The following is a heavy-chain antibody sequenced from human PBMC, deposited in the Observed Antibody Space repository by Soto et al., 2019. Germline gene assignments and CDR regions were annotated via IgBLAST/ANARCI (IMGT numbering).Heavy chain of an antibody. Sequence: SETLSLTCAVYGGSFSGYYWSWIRQPPGKGLEWIGEISHSGSTNYNPSLKSRVTISVDTSKNQFSLKLSSVTAADTAVYYCARGRRRVGATFYYYYGMDVWGQGTTVTVSS. J-gene: IGHJ6*02. D-gene: IGHD1-26*01. CDR3: ARGRRRVGATFYYYYGMDV. CDR1: GGSFSGYY. CDR2: ISHSGST. V-gene: IGHV4-34*01.